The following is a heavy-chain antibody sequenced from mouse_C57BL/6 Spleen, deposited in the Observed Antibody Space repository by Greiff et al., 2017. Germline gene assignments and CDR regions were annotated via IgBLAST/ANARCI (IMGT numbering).Heavy chain of an antibody. V-gene: IGHV3-6*01. J-gene: IGHJ2*01. Sequence: VQLQQSGPGLVKPSQSLSLTCSVTGYSITSGYYWNWIRQFPGNKLEWMGYISYDGSNNYNPSLKNRISITRDTSKNQFFLKLNSVTTEDTATYYCARDENGNYVFDYWGQGTTLTVSS. D-gene: IGHD2-1*01. CDR1: GYSITSGYY. CDR3: ARDENGNYVFDY. CDR2: ISYDGSN.